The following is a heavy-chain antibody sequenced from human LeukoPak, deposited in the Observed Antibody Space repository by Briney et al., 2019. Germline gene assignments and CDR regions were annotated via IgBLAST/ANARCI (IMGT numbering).Heavy chain of an antibody. J-gene: IGHJ4*02. CDR3: ASHGGAHFDY. V-gene: IGHV5-10-1*01. Sequence: GESLKISCKGSGYSFTSYWISWVRQMPGKGLEWMGRIDPSDSYTNYSPSFQGHVTISADKSISTAYLQWSSLKASDTAMYYCASHGGAHFDYWGQGTLVTVSS. CDR2: IDPSDSYT. CDR1: GYSFTSYW. D-gene: IGHD4/OR15-4a*01.